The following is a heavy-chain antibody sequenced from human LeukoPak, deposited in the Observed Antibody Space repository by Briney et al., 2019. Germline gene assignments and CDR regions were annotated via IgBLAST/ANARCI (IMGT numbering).Heavy chain of an antibody. D-gene: IGHD6-13*01. CDR2: INPNSGGT. CDR1: GYTFTGYY. CDR3: ARDIAAVGTGFDY. V-gene: IGHV1-2*02. Sequence: ASVKVSCKASGYTFTGYYMHWVRQAPGQGLEWMGWINPNSGGTNYAQKFQGRVTMTRDTSISTAYMELSRLRSDDTAVYYCARDIAAVGTGFDYWGQGTLATVSS. J-gene: IGHJ4*02.